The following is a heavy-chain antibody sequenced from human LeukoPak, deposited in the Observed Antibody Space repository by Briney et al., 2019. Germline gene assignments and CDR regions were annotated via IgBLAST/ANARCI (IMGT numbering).Heavy chain of an antibody. J-gene: IGHJ5*02. D-gene: IGHD3-3*01. V-gene: IGHV1-46*01. Sequence: ASVKVSCKASGYTFTSYYMHWVRQAPGQGLEWMGIINPSGGSTSYAQKFQGRVTITRNTSISTAYMELSSLRSEDTAVYYCARGEWNYDFWSGYLENWFDPWGQGTLVTVSS. CDR1: GYTFTSYY. CDR2: INPSGGST. CDR3: ARGEWNYDFWSGYLENWFDP.